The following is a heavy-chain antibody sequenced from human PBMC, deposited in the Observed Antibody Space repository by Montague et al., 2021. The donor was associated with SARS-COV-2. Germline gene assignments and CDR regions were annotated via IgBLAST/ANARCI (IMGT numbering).Heavy chain of an antibody. J-gene: IGHJ4*02. D-gene: IGHD1-26*01. CDR1: GGSFSGYY. CDR3: ARASGYCFDY. Sequence: SETLSLTCAVYGGSFSGYYWSWIRQPPGKGLEWIGEINHSGSTNYNPSLKSRVTISVDTSKNQFSLKLSSVTAADTAVYYCARASGYCFDYWGQGTLVTVSS. V-gene: IGHV4-34*01. CDR2: INHSGST.